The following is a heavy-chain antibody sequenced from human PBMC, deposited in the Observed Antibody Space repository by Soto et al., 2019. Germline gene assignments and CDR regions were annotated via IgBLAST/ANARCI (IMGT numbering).Heavy chain of an antibody. J-gene: IGHJ4*02. V-gene: IGHV4-39*01. CDR3: AGGFVIVVVPAAIEVVPDYFDY. CDR1: GGSISSSSYY. CDR2: IYYSGST. D-gene: IGHD2-2*02. Sequence: SETLSLTCTVSGGSISSSSYYWGWIRQPPGKGLEWIGSIYYSGSTYYNPSLKSRVTISVDTSKNQFSLKLSSVTAADTAVYYCAGGFVIVVVPAAIEVVPDYFDYWGQGTLVTVSS.